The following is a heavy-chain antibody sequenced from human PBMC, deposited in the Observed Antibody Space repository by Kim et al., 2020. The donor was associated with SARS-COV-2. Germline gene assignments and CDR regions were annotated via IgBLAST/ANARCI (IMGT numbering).Heavy chain of an antibody. V-gene: IGHV4-31*03. Sequence: SETLSLTCTVSGGSISSGGYYWSWIRQHPGKGLEWIGYIYYSGSTYYNPSLKSRVTISVDTSKNQFSLKVRSVTAADTAVYYCARHVDTTMVDDYWGQGNLVTVSS. J-gene: IGHJ4*02. CDR3: ARHVDTTMVDDY. CDR1: GGSISSGGYY. D-gene: IGHD5-18*01. CDR2: IYYSGST.